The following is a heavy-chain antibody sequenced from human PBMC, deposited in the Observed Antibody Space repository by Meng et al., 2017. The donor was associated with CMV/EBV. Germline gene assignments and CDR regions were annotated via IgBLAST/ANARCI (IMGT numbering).Heavy chain of an antibody. J-gene: IGHJ3*02. CDR1: GGSISSSSYY. V-gene: IGHV4-39*07. Sequence: WGSLRLSCTVSGGSISSSSYYWGWIRQPPGMGLEWIGSIYYSGSTYYNPSLKSRVTISVDTSQNQFSLKLSSVTAADTAVYYCAQGGTFDAFDIWGQGTMVTVSS. CDR2: IYYSGST. D-gene: IGHD1-14*01. CDR3: AQGGTFDAFDI.